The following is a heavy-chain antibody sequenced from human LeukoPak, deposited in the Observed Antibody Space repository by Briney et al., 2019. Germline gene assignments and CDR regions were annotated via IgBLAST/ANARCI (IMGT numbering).Heavy chain of an antibody. V-gene: IGHV4-34*01. Sequence: SETLSLTCAVYGGSFSGYYWSWIRQPPGKGLEWIGEINHSGSTNYNPSLKSRVTISVDTSKNQFSLKLSSVTAADTAVYYCARFNDFWSGYKEGHDYWGQGTPVTVSS. CDR3: ARFNDFWSGYKEGHDY. D-gene: IGHD3-3*01. CDR1: GGSFSGYY. J-gene: IGHJ4*02. CDR2: INHSGST.